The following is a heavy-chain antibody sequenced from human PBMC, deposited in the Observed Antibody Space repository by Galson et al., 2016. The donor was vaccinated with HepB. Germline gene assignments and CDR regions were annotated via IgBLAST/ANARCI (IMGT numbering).Heavy chain of an antibody. CDR1: GYTFTSYT. CDR2: INAGNGNT. Sequence: SVKVSCKASGYTFTSYTMHWVRQAPGQRLEWMGWINAGNGNTKYSQNFQGRVTITRDTSASTAYMELSSLRSEDTAVYYCARGSRFRVEWLWVFDPWGQGTLVTVSS. V-gene: IGHV1-3*01. CDR3: ARGSRFRVEWLWVFDP. D-gene: IGHD3-3*01. J-gene: IGHJ5*02.